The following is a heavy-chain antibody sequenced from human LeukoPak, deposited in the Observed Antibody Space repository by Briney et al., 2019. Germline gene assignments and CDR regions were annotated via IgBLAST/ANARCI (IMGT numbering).Heavy chain of an antibody. J-gene: IGHJ6*03. CDR1: GGSISRYY. Sequence: PSETLSLTCTVSGGSISRYYWSWIRQPAGKGLEWIGRIYTSGSTNYNPSLKSRVTMSVDTSKNQFSLKLSSVTAADTAVYYCARGSPTTDYYYSYMDVWGKGTTVTDPS. CDR2: IYTSGST. V-gene: IGHV4-4*07. CDR3: ARGSPTTDYYYSYMDV. D-gene: IGHD4-17*01.